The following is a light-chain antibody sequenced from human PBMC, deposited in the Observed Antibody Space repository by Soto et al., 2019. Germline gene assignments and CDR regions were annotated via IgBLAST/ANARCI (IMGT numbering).Light chain of an antibody. CDR2: DVS. Sequence: SVLTQPGSVSGSPGQSITISCTGTSSDVGGYNYVSWYQHHPGKAPKLMIYDVSNRPSGVSNRFSGSKSGNTASLIISGLQAEDEADYYCSSYTSSSTLSTYVFGTGTKVTVL. CDR3: SSYTSSSTLSTYV. J-gene: IGLJ1*01. CDR1: SSDVGGYNY. V-gene: IGLV2-14*03.